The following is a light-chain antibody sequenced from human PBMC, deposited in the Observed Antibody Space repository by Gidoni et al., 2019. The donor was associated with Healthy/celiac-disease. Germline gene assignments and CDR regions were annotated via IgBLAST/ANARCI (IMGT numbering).Light chain of an antibody. J-gene: IGKJ1*01. V-gene: IGKV3-11*01. CDR2: DAS. CDR3: QQRSNWPPSWT. CDR1: QSVGSY. Sequence: VLTQSPATLSLSPGERATLSCRASQSVGSYLAWYQQKPGQAPRLLIYDASNRATGIPARFSGSGSGTDFTLTISSLEPEDFAVYYCQQRSNWPPSWTFGQGTKVEIK.